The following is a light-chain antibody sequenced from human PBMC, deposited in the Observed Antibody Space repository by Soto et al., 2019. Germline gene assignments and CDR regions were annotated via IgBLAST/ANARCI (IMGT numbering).Light chain of an antibody. J-gene: IGKJ1*01. Sequence: EIVLTQSPCTLSLSPGERATLSCRASQSVSSNFLAWYQQKPGQAPRLLIYGASTRATGIPERFSGSGSGTDFTLTVSRLEPEDFAVYYCQQYNSSPRTFGQGTKVEIK. CDR3: QQYNSSPRT. CDR2: GAS. CDR1: QSVSSNF. V-gene: IGKV3-20*01.